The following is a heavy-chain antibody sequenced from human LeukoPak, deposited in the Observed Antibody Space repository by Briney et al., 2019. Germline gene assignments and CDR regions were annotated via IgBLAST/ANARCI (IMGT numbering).Heavy chain of an antibody. CDR2: MNPNSGNT. CDR3: ASTYRYCSGGSCYSDNNFDY. D-gene: IGHD2-15*01. J-gene: IGHJ4*02. CDR1: GYTFTSYG. Sequence: ASVKVSCKASGYTFTSYGISWVRQAPGQGLEWMGWMNPNSGNTGYAQKFQGRVTITRNTSISTAYMELSSLRSEDTAVYYCASTYRYCSGGSCYSDNNFDYWGQGTLVTVSS. V-gene: IGHV1-8*03.